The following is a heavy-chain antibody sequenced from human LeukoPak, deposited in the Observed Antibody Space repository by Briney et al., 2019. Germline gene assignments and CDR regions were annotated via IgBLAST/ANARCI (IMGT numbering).Heavy chain of an antibody. CDR3: ARESVITIFGVVIFRPLFDY. D-gene: IGHD3-3*01. CDR1: GGTFSSYA. V-gene: IGHV1-69*05. CDR2: IIPIFGTA. J-gene: IGHJ4*02. Sequence: AVKVSCKASGGTFSSYAISWVRQAPGQGLEWMGGIIPIFGTANYAQKFQGRVTITTDESTSTAYMELSSLRSEDTAVYYCARESVITIFGVVIFRPLFDYWGKGTLVTVSS.